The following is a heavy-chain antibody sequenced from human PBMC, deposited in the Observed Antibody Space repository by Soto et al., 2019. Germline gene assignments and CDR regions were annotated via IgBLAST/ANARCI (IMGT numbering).Heavy chain of an antibody. D-gene: IGHD2-15*01. CDR1: GGSISSGAYY. J-gene: IGHJ5*02. V-gene: IGHV4-31*03. CDR3: ERVLSELSDYVTRGSHNWFDP. Sequence: PSETLSLTCTVSGGSISSGAYYWSWIRQHPGKGLEWIGYIYFSGSTYYNPSLKSRVTISLDTSKNHFSLKLTSVTAADTAVYYCERVLSELSDYVTRGSHNWFDPWGQGTLVTVSS. CDR2: IYFSGST.